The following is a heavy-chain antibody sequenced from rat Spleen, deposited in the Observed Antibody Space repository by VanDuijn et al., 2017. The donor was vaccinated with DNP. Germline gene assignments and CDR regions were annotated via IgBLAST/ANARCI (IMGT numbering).Heavy chain of an antibody. Sequence: QVQLKESGPGLVQPSQTLSLTCTVSGFSLTSYNVHWVRQPTGKGLEGMGIIWTGGRTDYNSALKSRLSISRDTSKSQVFLKMNSLQTEDIATYYCAREGTGLYGGLGPHYWYFDFWGPGTMVTVSS. J-gene: IGHJ1*01. V-gene: IGHV2-30*01. CDR2: IWTGGRT. CDR1: GFSLTSYN. D-gene: IGHD1-11*01. CDR3: AREGTGLYGGLGPHYWYFDF.